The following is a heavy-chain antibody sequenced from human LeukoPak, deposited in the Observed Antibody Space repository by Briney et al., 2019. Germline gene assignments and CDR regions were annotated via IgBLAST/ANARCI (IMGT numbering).Heavy chain of an antibody. D-gene: IGHD3-9*01. V-gene: IGHV4-39*01. CDR2: IYYSGST. Sequence: SETLSLTCTVSGGSISSSSYYWGWIRQPPGKGLEWIGSIYYSGSTYKNPSRKSRITISVHTSKNQFSLKLSSVTAADTAVYYCARKRAPYYDILTGPNNNWFDPWGQGTLVTVSS. CDR3: ARKRAPYYDILTGPNNNWFDP. J-gene: IGHJ5*02. CDR1: GGSISSSSYY.